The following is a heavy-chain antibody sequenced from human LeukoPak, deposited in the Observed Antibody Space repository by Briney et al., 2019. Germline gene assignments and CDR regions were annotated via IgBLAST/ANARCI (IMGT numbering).Heavy chain of an antibody. CDR2: ISYDGSNK. V-gene: IGHV3-30*03. CDR1: GFTFSSYA. D-gene: IGHD3-10*01. CDR3: ATSDTYYYAPDY. Sequence: PGGSLRLSCAASGFTFSSYAMSWVRQAPGKGLEWVAVISYDGSNKYYADSVKGRFTISRDNSKNTLYLQMNSLRAEDTAVYYCATSDTYYYAPDYWGQGTLVTVSS. J-gene: IGHJ4*02.